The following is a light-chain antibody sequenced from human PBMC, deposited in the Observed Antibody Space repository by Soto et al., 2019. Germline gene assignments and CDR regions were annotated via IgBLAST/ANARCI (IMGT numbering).Light chain of an antibody. CDR2: RNH. Sequence: QSVLTQPPSASGTPGQRVTISCSGSSSNIGDNYVYWYQQLPETAPKLLIYRNHQRPSGVPDRFSGSKSDTSASLAISGLRSDDEADYYCAAWDDSLRGPVFGGGTKLTVL. CDR3: AAWDDSLRGPV. CDR1: SSNIGDNY. V-gene: IGLV1-47*01. J-gene: IGLJ2*01.